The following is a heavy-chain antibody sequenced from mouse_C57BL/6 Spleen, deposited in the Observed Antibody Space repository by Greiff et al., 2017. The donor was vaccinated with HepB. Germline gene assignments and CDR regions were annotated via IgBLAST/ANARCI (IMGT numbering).Heavy chain of an antibody. Sequence: VQLQQSGAELARPGASVKLSCKASGYTFTSYGISWVKQRTGQGLEWIGEIYPRSGNTYYNEKFKGKATLTADKSSSTAYMELRSLTSEDSAVYFCARREGNRYYFDYWGQGTTLTVSS. J-gene: IGHJ2*01. V-gene: IGHV1-81*01. CDR3: ARREGNRYYFDY. D-gene: IGHD2-1*01. CDR2: IYPRSGNT. CDR1: GYTFTSYG.